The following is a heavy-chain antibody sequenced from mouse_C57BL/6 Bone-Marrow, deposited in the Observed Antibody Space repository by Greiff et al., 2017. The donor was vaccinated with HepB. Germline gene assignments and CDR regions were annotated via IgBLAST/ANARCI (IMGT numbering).Heavy chain of an antibody. CDR2: ISDGGSYT. D-gene: IGHD2-4*01. CDR1: GFTFSSYA. CDR3: ARDRGSTMITYYFDY. V-gene: IGHV5-4*01. J-gene: IGHJ2*01. Sequence: EVKVVESGGGLVKPGGSLKLSCAASGFTFSSYAMSWVRQTPEKRLEWVATISDGGSYTYYPDNVKGRFTISRDNAKNNLYLQMSHLKSEDTAMYYCARDRGSTMITYYFDYWGQGTTLTVSS.